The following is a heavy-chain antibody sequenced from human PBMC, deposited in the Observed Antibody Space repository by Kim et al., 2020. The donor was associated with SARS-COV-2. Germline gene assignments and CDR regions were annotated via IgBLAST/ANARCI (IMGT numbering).Heavy chain of an antibody. CDR1: GYTFTSYD. V-gene: IGHV1-8*01. D-gene: IGHD3-9*01. CDR3: AMGLRYFGSVDP. J-gene: IGHJ5*02. Sequence: ASVKVSCKASGYTFTSYDINWVRQATGQGLEWMGWMNPNSGNTGYAQKFQGRVTMTRNTSISTAYMELSSLRSEDTAVYYCAMGLRYFGSVDPWGQGTLVTVSS. CDR2: MNPNSGNT.